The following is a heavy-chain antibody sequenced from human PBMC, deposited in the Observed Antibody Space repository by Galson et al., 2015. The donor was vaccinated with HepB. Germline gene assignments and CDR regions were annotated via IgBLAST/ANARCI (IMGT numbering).Heavy chain of an antibody. CDR1: GDSVSSNNVA. Sequence: CAISGDSVSSNNVAWNWIRQSPSRGLEWLGRTYYRSKWFNEYAVSVESRITINPDTSKNQFSLQLNSVTPEDTAVYYCARGRPTYFAMDVWGQGTTVTVSS. V-gene: IGHV6-1*01. D-gene: IGHD1-1*01. J-gene: IGHJ6*02. CDR2: TYYRSKWFN. CDR3: ARGRPTYFAMDV.